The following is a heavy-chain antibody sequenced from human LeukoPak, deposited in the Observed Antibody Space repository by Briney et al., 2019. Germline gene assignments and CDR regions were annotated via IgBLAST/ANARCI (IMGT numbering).Heavy chain of an antibody. Sequence: GESLKISSKGSGYSFTSYWIGWVRQMPGKGLEWMGIIYPGDSDTRYSPSFRGQVTISADKSISPAYLQWSSLKASDTAMYYCARPKTPVTMVRGVITYYDYWGQGTLVTVSS. D-gene: IGHD3-10*01. CDR3: ARPKTPVTMVRGVITYYDY. CDR2: IYPGDSDT. CDR1: GYSFTSYW. J-gene: IGHJ4*02. V-gene: IGHV5-51*01.